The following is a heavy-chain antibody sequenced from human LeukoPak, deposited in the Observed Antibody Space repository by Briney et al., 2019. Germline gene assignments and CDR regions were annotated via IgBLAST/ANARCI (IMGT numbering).Heavy chain of an antibody. CDR2: FTHLETT. D-gene: IGHD1-14*01. J-gene: IGHJ4*02. CDR3: ARGAEPDY. Sequence: SETLSLTCDVYGGSFRGYYWTWIRQSPGKGLEWLGEFTHLETTNYNPSLKSRVTISVDTSKNQFSLKLSSVTAADTAVYYCARGAEPDYWGQGTLVTVSS. CDR1: GGSFRGYY. V-gene: IGHV4-34*01.